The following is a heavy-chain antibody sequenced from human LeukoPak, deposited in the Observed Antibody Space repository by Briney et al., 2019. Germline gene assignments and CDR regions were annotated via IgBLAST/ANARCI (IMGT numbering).Heavy chain of an antibody. CDR3: TTTLAVAGTSMGY. V-gene: IGHV3-15*01. Sequence: GGSLRLSCAASGFTFNDAWMTCVRQAPGKGLEWVGRIKSKTDGGTTDYAAPVKGRFTISRDDSKTTLYLQMNSLKTEDTAVYYCTTTLAVAGTSMGYWGQGTLVTVSS. J-gene: IGHJ4*02. D-gene: IGHD6-19*01. CDR2: IKSKTDGGTT. CDR1: GFTFNDAW.